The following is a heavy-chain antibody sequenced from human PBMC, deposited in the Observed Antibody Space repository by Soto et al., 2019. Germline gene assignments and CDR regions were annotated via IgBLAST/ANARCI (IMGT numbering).Heavy chain of an antibody. V-gene: IGHV1-18*01. J-gene: IGHJ3*02. CDR1: GYTFTSYG. Sequence: GESLKIFCKASGYTFTSYGISWVRQAPGQGLEWMGWISAYNGNTNYAQKLQGRVTMTTDTSTSTAYMELRSLRSDDTAVYYCARQRGSSDAFDIWGQGTMVTVSS. CDR2: ISAYNGNT. D-gene: IGHD6-6*01. CDR3: ARQRGSSDAFDI.